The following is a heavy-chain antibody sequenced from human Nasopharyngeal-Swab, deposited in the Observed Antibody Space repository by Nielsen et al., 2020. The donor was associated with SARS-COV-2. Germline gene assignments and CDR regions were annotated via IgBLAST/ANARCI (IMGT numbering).Heavy chain of an antibody. CDR1: GFTFSGSA. CDR3: FFLRQYYEVPH. J-gene: IGHJ4*02. CDR2: IRSKANSYAT. Sequence: GGSLRLSCAASGFTFSGSAMHWVRQAPGKGLEWVGRIRSKANSYATAYAASVKGRFTISRDDSKNTSYLQMNSLKTEDTAVYYCFFLRQYYEVPHWGQGTLVTVSS. D-gene: IGHD3-22*01. V-gene: IGHV3-73*01.